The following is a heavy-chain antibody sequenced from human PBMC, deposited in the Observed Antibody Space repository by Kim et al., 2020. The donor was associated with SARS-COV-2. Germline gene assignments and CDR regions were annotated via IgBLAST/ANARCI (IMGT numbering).Heavy chain of an antibody. V-gene: IGHV3-7*01. J-gene: IGHJ4*02. CDR2: LKQDGGEK. D-gene: IGHD2-15*01. CDR1: GFTFTSYW. CDR3: ATSRILEY. Sequence: GGSLRLSCAASGFTFTSYWMSWVRQAPGKGLEWVANLKQDGGEKYYVDSVKGRFTISRDNAKNSQYLQVKSLRAEDTAVYYCATSRILEYWGQGTLVTVS.